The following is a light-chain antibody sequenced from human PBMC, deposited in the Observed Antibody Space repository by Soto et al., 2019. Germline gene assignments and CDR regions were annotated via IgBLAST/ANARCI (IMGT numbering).Light chain of an antibody. CDR1: QTVLSTSNSKNY. V-gene: IGKV4-1*01. Sequence: DIVMTQSPDSLAVSLGERATINCKSSQTVLSTSNSKNYVAWFQQRPGQPPKLLIYWASTRESGVPDRFSGSGSGTDFTLTISSLQAEDVAVYCCQQYYSDPPFTFGGGTRVE. CDR3: QQYYSDPPFT. J-gene: IGKJ4*01. CDR2: WAS.